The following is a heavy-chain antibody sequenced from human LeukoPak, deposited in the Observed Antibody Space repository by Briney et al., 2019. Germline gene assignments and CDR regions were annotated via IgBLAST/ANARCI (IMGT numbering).Heavy chain of an antibody. J-gene: IGHJ4*02. CDR1: GFTFSNSA. CDR3: AEAAGGSSDY. CDR2: ISGSGAGT. Sequence: GGSLRLPCAASGFTFSNSAMNWVRQAPGKGLEWVSTISGSGAGTYYADSVKGWFTISRDNSKNTLYLQMNSLRAEDTAVYYCAEAAGGSSDYWGQGTLVTVSS. V-gene: IGHV3-23*01. D-gene: IGHD3-16*01.